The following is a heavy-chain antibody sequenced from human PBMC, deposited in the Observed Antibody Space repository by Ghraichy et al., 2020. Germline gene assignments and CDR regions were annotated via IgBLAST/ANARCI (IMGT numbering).Heavy chain of an antibody. CDR1: GYTFTSYG. V-gene: IGHV1-18*01. CDR3: AKDRDQWDLSYFDY. J-gene: IGHJ4*02. D-gene: IGHD1-26*01. CDR2: IGAQRGNT. Sequence: SVKVSCKASGYTFTSYGISWVRQAPGQGLEWMGWIGAQRGNTNYAQKFQGRVTMTTDTSTTTAYMELRSLRSDDTAVYYCAKDRDQWDLSYFDYWGQGVLVTVSS.